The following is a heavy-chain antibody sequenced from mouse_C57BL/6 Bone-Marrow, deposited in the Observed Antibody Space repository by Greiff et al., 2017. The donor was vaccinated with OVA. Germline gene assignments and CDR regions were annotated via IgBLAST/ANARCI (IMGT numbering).Heavy chain of an antibody. D-gene: IGHD1-1*01. CDR2: IDPSDSDT. CDR1: GYTFTSYW. J-gene: IGHJ3*01. Sequence: QVQLQQPGAELVRPGSSVKLSCKASGYTFTSYWMHWVKQRPIQGLEWIGNIDPSDSDTHYNQKFKDKATLTVDKSSSTAYMQLSSLTSEDSAVYYCARGSYYGSSYGFAYGGQGTLVTVSA. V-gene: IGHV1-52*01. CDR3: ARGSYYGSSYGFAY.